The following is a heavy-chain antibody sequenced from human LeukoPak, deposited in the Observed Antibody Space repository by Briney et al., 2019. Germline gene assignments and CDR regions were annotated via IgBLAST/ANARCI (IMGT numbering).Heavy chain of an antibody. J-gene: IGHJ4*02. Sequence: MPSETLSLTCAVYGGSFSNYYWSWIRQPPGKGLEWIGEINHGGTTKYNPSLKSRVTISVDTSKKQFSLKLNSVTAADTAVYYCARQRDWGFGSYIDYWGQGTLVTVSS. CDR2: INHGGTT. CDR3: ARQRDWGFGSYIDY. CDR1: GGSFSNYY. V-gene: IGHV4-34*01. D-gene: IGHD7-27*01.